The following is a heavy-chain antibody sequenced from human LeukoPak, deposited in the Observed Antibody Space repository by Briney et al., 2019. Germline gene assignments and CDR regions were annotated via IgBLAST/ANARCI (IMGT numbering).Heavy chain of an antibody. CDR2: ISDYNGKT. D-gene: IGHD3-22*01. CDR1: GYTFSSNG. CDR3: AGDGTDRAAWFDP. V-gene: IGHV1-18*01. J-gene: IGHJ5*02. Sequence: GASVKVSCKASGYTFSSNGISWVRHAPGQGLEWMGWISDYNGKTNYAQKVQGRVTMTTDPFTSTAYMELRSLRSDDTAVYYCAGDGTDRAAWFDPWGQGTLVTVSS.